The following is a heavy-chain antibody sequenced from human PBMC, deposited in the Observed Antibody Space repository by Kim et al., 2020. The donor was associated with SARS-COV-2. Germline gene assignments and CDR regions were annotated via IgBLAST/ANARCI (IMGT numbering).Heavy chain of an antibody. V-gene: IGHV1-18*01. CDR2: ISAYNGNT. Sequence: ASVKVSCKASGYTFTSYGISWVRQAPGQGLEWMGWISAYNGNTNYAQKLQGRVTMTTDTSTSTAYMELRSLRSDDTAVYYCARDREGATKDYYYYYGMDVWGQGTTVTVSS. D-gene: IGHD1-26*01. CDR3: ARDREGATKDYYYYYGMDV. CDR1: GYTFTSYG. J-gene: IGHJ6*02.